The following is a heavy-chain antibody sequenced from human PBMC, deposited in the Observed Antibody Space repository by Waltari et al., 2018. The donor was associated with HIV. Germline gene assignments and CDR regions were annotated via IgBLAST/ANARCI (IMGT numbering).Heavy chain of an antibody. CDR3: AHSFSSSWYGANFDY. V-gene: IGHV2-5*02. CDR1: GFSLSTSGLG. Sequence: QITLKESGPTLVKPTQTLTLTCTFSGFSLSTSGLGVGWIRQPPGKALEWLAIIYWDDDKRHNPSLKSRLTITKDTSKNQVVLKMTNMDPVDTATYYCAHSFSSSWYGANFDYWGQGALVTVSS. D-gene: IGHD6-13*01. CDR2: IYWDDDK. J-gene: IGHJ4*02.